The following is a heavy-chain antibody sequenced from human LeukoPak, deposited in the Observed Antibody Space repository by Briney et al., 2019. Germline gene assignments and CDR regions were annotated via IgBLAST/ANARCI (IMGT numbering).Heavy chain of an antibody. CDR1: GFPLSSYA. J-gene: IGHJ4*02. CDR2: TSSSDAGT. V-gene: IGHV3-23*01. D-gene: IGHD6-19*01. CDR3: AKDRQGFIAVAGTITDY. Sequence: PGGSLRLSCAVSGFPLSSYAMSWVRQAPGKGLEWVSATSSSDAGTYYADSVRGRFTISRDNSKNTLYLQMNSLRAEDAAVYYCAKDRQGFIAVAGTITDYWGQGTLVTVSS.